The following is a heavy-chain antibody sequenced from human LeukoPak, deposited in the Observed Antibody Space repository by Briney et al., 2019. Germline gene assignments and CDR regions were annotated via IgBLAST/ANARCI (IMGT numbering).Heavy chain of an antibody. V-gene: IGHV3-48*03. Sequence: GGSLRLSCVASGFTFSSYELNWVREAPGKGLEWVSHISSSGSTVYYADSVKGRFTISRDNAKISLYLQMNSLRAEDTAVYYCARRYCSSTSCLLDYWGQRTLVTVSS. CDR2: ISSSGSTV. CDR3: ARRYCSSTSCLLDY. D-gene: IGHD2-2*01. CDR1: GFTFSSYE. J-gene: IGHJ4*02.